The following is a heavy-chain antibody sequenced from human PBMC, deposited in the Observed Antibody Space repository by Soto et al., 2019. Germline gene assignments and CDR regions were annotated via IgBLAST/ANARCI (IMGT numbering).Heavy chain of an antibody. CDR1: GFTFSSYG. D-gene: IGHD1-26*01. CDR3: ARDLVGAYAFDI. V-gene: IGHV3-33*01. CDR2: IWYDGSNK. Sequence: PGGSLRLSCAASGFTFSSYGMHWVRQAPGKGLEWVAVIWYDGSNKYYADSVKGRFTISRDNSKNTLYLQMNSLRAEDTAVYYCARDLVGAYAFDIWGQGTMVTVSS. J-gene: IGHJ3*02.